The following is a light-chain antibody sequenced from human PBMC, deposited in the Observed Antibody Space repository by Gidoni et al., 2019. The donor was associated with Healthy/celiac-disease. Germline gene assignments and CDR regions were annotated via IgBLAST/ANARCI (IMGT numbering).Light chain of an antibody. V-gene: IGLV3-27*01. CDR2: KDS. J-gene: IGLJ3*02. Sequence: SYDLTQPSSVSVSPGQKARITCSGDVLAKKYARWFQQKPGQAPVLVIYKDSERPSGIPERLSGSSSGTTVTLTISGGQVEDEADYYCYSAADNNLGVFGGGTKLTVL. CDR3: YSAADNNLGV. CDR1: VLAKKY.